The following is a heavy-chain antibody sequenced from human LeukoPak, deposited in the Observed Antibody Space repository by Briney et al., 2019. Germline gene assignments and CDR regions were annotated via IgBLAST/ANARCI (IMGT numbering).Heavy chain of an antibody. J-gene: IGHJ4*02. CDR3: AKERDGDYVRYTHY. V-gene: IGHV3-23*01. CDR1: GFTSSSYA. Sequence: GGSLRLSCAASGFTSSSYAMSWVRQAPGKGLEWVSSISASGGGTYYADSVKGRFTISRDNSKNTLYLQLSSLRADDTAVYHCAKERDGDYVRYTHYWGQGTLVTVSS. CDR2: ISASGGGT. D-gene: IGHD4-17*01.